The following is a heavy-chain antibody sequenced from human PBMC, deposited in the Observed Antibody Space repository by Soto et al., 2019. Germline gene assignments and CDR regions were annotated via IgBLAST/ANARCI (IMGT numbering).Heavy chain of an antibody. J-gene: IGHJ5*02. V-gene: IGHV1-8*01. D-gene: IGHD2-21*02. CDR3: ARVREGGGNSGRWFHP. CDR1: EYTFTSYD. CDR2: MNPNSGNT. Sequence: QVQLVQSGAEVKKPGASVKVSCKASEYTFTSYDINWVRQATGQGLEWMGWMNPNSGNTGYAQKFQGRLTMTRNTSVSTAYMELSSVISEATAVYYCARVREGGGNSGRWFHPWGQGNLVAVSS.